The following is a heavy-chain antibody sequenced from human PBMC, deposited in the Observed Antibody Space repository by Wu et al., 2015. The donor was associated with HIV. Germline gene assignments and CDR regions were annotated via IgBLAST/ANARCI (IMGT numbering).Heavy chain of an antibody. Sequence: QVQLVQSGAEVKKPGASVKVSCKASGYTFTGYYMHWVRQAPGQGLEWMGWINPNSGGANYAQKFQGRVTMTRDTSISTAYMELSRLRSDDTAVYYCARTRYIVVVVAATPPHFDYWGQGTLVTVSS. V-gene: IGHV1-2*02. CDR2: INPNSGGA. D-gene: IGHD2-15*01. CDR3: ARTRYIVVVVAATPPHFDY. CDR1: GYTFTGYY. J-gene: IGHJ4*02.